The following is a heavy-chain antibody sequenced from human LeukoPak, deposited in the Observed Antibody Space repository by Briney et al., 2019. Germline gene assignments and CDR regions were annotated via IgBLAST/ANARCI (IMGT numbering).Heavy chain of an antibody. CDR1: GFTFSSYS. V-gene: IGHV3-21*01. Sequence: GSLRLSCAASGFTFSSYSMNWVRQAPGKGLEWVSSISSSSSYIYYADSVKGRFTISRDNAKNSLYLQMNSLRAEDTAVYYCARDRAPYYDFWSGYRPGAFDIWGQGTMVTVSS. CDR3: ARDRAPYYDFWSGYRPGAFDI. J-gene: IGHJ3*02. D-gene: IGHD3-3*01. CDR2: ISSSSSYI.